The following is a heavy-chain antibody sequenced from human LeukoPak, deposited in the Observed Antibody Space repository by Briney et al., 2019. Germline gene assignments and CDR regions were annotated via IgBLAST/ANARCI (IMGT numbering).Heavy chain of an antibody. J-gene: IGHJ5*02. CDR3: AKITPGDNARERFNWFDP. Sequence: PSETLSLTCTVSGGSISGYYWSWIRQPPGKGLEWIGCIYYSGSTNYNPSFKSRVTISVDTSKNQFSLKLSSVTAADTAVYYCAKITPGDNARERFNWFDPWGQGTLVTVSS. CDR1: GGSISGYY. V-gene: IGHV4-59*01. CDR2: IYYSGST. D-gene: IGHD4-17*01.